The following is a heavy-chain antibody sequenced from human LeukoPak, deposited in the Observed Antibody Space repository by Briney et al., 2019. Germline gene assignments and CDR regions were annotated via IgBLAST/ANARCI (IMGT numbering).Heavy chain of an antibody. J-gene: IGHJ6*02. V-gene: IGHV1-8*01. CDR1: GYTFTSYD. CDR2: MNPNSGNT. CDR3: ASPSRGFWSARYYGMDV. D-gene: IGHD3-3*01. Sequence: ASVKVSCKASGYTFTSYDINWVRQATGQGLEWMGWMNPNSGNTGYPQKFQGRVTMTRNTSISTAYMELSSLRSEDTAVYYCASPSRGFWSARYYGMDVWGQGTTVTVSS.